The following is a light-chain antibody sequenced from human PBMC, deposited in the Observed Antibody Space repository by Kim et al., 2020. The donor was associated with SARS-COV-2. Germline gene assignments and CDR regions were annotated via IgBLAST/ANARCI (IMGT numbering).Light chain of an antibody. J-gene: IGLJ1*01. V-gene: IGLV3-1*01. Sequence: VSPGKTASITCSGDKLGDKYACWYQQKPGQSPELVIYQDSKRPSGIPERFSGSNSGNTATLTISGTQAMDEADYYCQAWDSSTNYVFGTGTKVTVL. CDR3: QAWDSSTNYV. CDR1: KLGDKY. CDR2: QDS.